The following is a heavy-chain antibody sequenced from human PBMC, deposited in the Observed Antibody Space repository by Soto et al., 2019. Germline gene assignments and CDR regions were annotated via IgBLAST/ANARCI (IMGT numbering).Heavy chain of an antibody. V-gene: IGHV1-46*01. CDR3: AWAGYCSGGTCFHGNCDY. Sequence: QVQLVQSGAEVKRPGASVKVSCRASGYTFTTYYMHWVRQAPGQGIEWLGIINPNGGSTTYAQKFQGRVTMTRDTSTSTVYLELSSLRSEDTAVYYCAWAGYCSGGTCFHGNCDYWGQGTLVTVSA. D-gene: IGHD2-15*01. J-gene: IGHJ4*02. CDR2: INPNGGST. CDR1: GYTFTTYY.